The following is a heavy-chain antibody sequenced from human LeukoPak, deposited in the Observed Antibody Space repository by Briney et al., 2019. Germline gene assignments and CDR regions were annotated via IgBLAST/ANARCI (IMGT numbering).Heavy chain of an antibody. J-gene: IGHJ4*02. Sequence: GGSLRLSCAASGFTFTTYEMNWVRQAPGKGLEWVSYISTSGSTVYYADSVKGRFTISRDNAKDSLYLQMNSLSAEDTAVYYCASDRVYYGTFWVQGTLVTVSS. CDR2: ISTSGSTV. CDR1: GFTFTTYE. V-gene: IGHV3-48*03. D-gene: IGHD4-17*01. CDR3: ASDRVYYGTF.